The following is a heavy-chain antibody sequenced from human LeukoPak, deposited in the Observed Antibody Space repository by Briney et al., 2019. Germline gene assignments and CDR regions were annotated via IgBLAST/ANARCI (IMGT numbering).Heavy chain of an antibody. CDR3: ARVHGSGSPTLW. V-gene: IGHV1-18*01. CDR2: ISAYKGNT. J-gene: IGHJ4*02. D-gene: IGHD3-10*01. CDR1: VDTLTTYV. Sequence: ASVRVSCEASVDTLTTYVISWVRQAPGEGGEWMGWISAYKGNTNYAQTLQGRVTMTTDTSTSTAYMELRSLRADDTAVYYCARVHGSGSPTLWWGQGTLVTVSS.